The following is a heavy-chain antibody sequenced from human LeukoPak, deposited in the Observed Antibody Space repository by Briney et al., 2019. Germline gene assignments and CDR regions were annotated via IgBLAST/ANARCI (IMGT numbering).Heavy chain of an antibody. Sequence: ASVKVSCKASGYTFTSYYMHWVRQAPGQGLEWMGIINPSGGSTSYAQKFQGRVTMTRDMSTSTVYMELSSLRSEDTAVYYRARGRYYDSSGPMNWFDPWGQGTLVTVSS. CDR1: GYTFTSYY. J-gene: IGHJ5*02. D-gene: IGHD3-22*01. CDR3: ARGRYYDSSGPMNWFDP. CDR2: INPSGGST. V-gene: IGHV1-46*01.